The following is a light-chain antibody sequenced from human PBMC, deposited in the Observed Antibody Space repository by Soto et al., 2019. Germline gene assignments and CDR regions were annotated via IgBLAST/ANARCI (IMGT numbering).Light chain of an antibody. CDR1: QSVSSSY. Sequence: EIVLTQSPGTLSLSPGERATLSCRASQSVSSSYLAWYQQKPGQAPRLLIYGASNRATGIPDTFRGSRSGTHLNLSIRRPEPQDFARYYRQQYGNSPYTFGQGTKLKIK. J-gene: IGKJ2*01. CDR3: QQYGNSPYT. V-gene: IGKV3-20*01. CDR2: GAS.